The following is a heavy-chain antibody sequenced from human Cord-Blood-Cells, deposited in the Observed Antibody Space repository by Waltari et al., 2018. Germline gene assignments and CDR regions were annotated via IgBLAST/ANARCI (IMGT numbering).Heavy chain of an antibody. CDR2: ISGRGGRT. Sequence: EVQLLESGGGLVQPGGSLRLSCAASGFTFSSYAMSWVRQAPGKGLEWVSAISGRGGRTYYADSVKGRFTISRENSKNTLYLQMNSLRAEDTAVYYCAKVSPPYCTNGVCYAFDIWGQGTMVTVSS. D-gene: IGHD2-8*01. CDR1: GFTFSSYA. J-gene: IGHJ3*02. CDR3: AKVSPPYCTNGVCYAFDI. V-gene: IGHV3-23*01.